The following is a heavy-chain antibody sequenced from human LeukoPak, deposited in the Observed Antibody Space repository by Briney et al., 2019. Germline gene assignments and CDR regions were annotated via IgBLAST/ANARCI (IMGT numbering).Heavy chain of an antibody. CDR1: GFTFSSYG. V-gene: IGHV3-23*01. CDR3: AKALYSSSWYGLY. D-gene: IGHD6-13*01. Sequence: GGSLRLSCAASGFTFSSYGMSWVRQAPGQGLEWVSGISGSGGSTYYADSVKGRFTISRDNSKNTLYLQMNSLRAEDTAVYYCAKALYSSSWYGLYWGQGTLVTVSS. J-gene: IGHJ4*02. CDR2: ISGSGGST.